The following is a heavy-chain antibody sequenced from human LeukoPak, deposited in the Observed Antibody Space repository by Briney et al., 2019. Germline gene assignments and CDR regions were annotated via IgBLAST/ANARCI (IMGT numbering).Heavy chain of an antibody. Sequence: GGSLKLSCAASGFTFSSYSMSWVRQAPGKGLEWVSYISSSSSAMYYADSMKGRFTISRDNAKNSLYLQMNDLRDEDTAVYYCARGSGNSFDYWGQGALVTVSS. J-gene: IGHJ4*02. CDR1: GFTFSSYS. CDR2: ISSSSSAM. V-gene: IGHV3-48*02. CDR3: ARGSGNSFDY. D-gene: IGHD3-10*01.